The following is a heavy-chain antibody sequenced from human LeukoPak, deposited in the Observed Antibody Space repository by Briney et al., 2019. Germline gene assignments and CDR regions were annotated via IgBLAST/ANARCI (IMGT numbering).Heavy chain of an antibody. Sequence: ASVKVSCKASGYTFTGYYMHWVRQAPGQGLEWMGWINPNSGGTNYAQKFQGWVTMTRDTSISTAYMELSRLRSDDTAVYYCARASYSSGWYGLDYWGQGTLVTVSS. CDR3: ARASYSSGWYGLDY. J-gene: IGHJ4*02. CDR2: INPNSGGT. D-gene: IGHD6-19*01. CDR1: GYTFTGYY. V-gene: IGHV1-2*04.